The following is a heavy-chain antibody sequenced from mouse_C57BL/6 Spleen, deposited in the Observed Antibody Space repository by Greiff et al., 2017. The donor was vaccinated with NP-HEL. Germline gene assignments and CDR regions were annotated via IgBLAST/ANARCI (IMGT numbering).Heavy chain of an antibody. CDR1: GYSFTGYY. V-gene: IGHV1-42*01. J-gene: IGHJ4*01. CDR2: INPSTGGT. D-gene: IGHD2-1*01. CDR3: ARGGGKRLYYAMDY. Sequence: EVQLQQSGPELVKPGASVKISCKASGYSFTGYYMNWVKQSPEKSLEWIGEINPSTGGTTYNQKFKAKATLTVDKSSSTAYMQLKSLTSEDSAVYYCARGGGKRLYYAMDYWGQGTSVTVSS.